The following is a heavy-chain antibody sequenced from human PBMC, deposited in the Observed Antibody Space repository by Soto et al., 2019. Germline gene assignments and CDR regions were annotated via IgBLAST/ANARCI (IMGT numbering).Heavy chain of an antibody. CDR2: IDPSDSYT. CDR3: ARTYYYDSSGSHDAFDI. J-gene: IGHJ3*02. Sequence: GGSLKISCKCSGYSFTSYWISWVRQMPGKGLEWMGRIDPSDSYTNYSPSFQGHVTISADKSISTAYLQWSSLKASDTAMYYCARTYYYDSSGSHDAFDIWGQGTMVTVSS. V-gene: IGHV5-10-1*01. D-gene: IGHD3-22*01. CDR1: GYSFTSYW.